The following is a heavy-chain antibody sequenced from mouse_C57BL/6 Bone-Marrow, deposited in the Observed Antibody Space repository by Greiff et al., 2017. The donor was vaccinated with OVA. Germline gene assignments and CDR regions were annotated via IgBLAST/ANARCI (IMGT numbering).Heavy chain of an antibody. V-gene: IGHV1-50*01. CDR2: IDPSDSYT. Sequence: QVQLQQPGAGLVKPGASVKLSCKASGYTFTSYWMQWVKQRPGQGLEWIGEIDPSDSYTNYNQKFKGKATLTVDTSSSTAYMQLSSLTSEDSAVYYCAREGDYFDYWGQGTTLTVSS. CDR1: GYTFTSYW. J-gene: IGHJ2*01. CDR3: AREGDYFDY.